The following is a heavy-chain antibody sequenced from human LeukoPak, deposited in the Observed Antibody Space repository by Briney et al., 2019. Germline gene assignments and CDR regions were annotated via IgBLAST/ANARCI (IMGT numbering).Heavy chain of an antibody. CDR3: SRCVVVASTSRGGFLQQ. Sequence: SETLSLTCAVYGGSFSGYYWSWIRQPPGKGLEWIGEINHSGSTNYNPSLKSRVTISVDTSKNQFSLKLSPVTPADTAVFYCSRCVVVASTSRGGFLQQGGQGTLVT. V-gene: IGHV4-34*01. CDR2: INHSGST. CDR1: GGSFSGYY. J-gene: IGHJ1*01. D-gene: IGHD2-15*01.